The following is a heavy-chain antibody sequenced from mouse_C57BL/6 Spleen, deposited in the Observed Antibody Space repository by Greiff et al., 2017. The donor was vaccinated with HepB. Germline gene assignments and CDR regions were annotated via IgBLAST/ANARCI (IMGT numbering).Heavy chain of an antibody. D-gene: IGHD2-1*01. J-gene: IGHJ3*01. Sequence: DVKLVESGGGLVKPGGSLKLSCAASGFTFSSYAMSWVRQTPEKRLEWVATISDGGSYTYYPDNVKGRFTISRDNAKNNLYLQMSHLKSEDTAMYYCARGENYGNYFAYWGQGTLVTVSA. CDR1: GFTFSSYA. V-gene: IGHV5-4*03. CDR2: ISDGGSYT. CDR3: ARGENYGNYFAY.